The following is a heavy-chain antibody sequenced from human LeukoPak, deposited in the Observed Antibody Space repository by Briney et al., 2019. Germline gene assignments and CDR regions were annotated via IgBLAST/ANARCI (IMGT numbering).Heavy chain of an antibody. CDR3: AKESLVQYRAPDY. CDR1: GFTFSSYG. J-gene: IGHJ4*02. V-gene: IGHV3-30*02. CDR2: SRYDGSKK. Sequence: PGGSLRLSCAASGFTFSSYGMYWVRQAPGKGLEGVLFSRYDGSKKYYADSVKGRFTISRDNSKNTLYLQMNSLRAEDTAVYYCAKESLVQYRAPDYWGQGTLVTVSS. D-gene: IGHD6-13*01.